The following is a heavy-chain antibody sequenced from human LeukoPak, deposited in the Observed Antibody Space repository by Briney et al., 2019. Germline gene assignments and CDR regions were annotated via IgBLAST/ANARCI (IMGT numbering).Heavy chain of an antibody. CDR3: ARDRSYGQAFDY. CDR1: GYTFTSYG. D-gene: IGHD5-18*01. CDR2: ISAYNGNT. J-gene: IGHJ4*02. Sequence: ASVKVSCKASGYTFTSYGISWVRQAPGQGLEWMGWISAYNGNTNYAQKLQGRVTMTTDTSTSTAYMELRSLTSDDTAVYYCARDRSYGQAFDYWGQGTLVTVSS. V-gene: IGHV1-18*04.